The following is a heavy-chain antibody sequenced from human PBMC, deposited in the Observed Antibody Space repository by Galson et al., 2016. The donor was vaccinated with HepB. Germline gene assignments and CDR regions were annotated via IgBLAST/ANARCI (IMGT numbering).Heavy chain of an antibody. CDR3: ARSGQWLVRFYFDY. D-gene: IGHD6-19*01. J-gene: IGHJ4*02. V-gene: IGHV3-30*04. CDR1: GFNFSNYS. CDR2: ISSDGSHK. Sequence: SLRLSCAASGFNFSNYSLHRVRQAPGKGLESVAVISSDGSHKYLANSVKGRFTISRDNSKNTVFLQMNSLRTEDTAMYYCARSGQWLVRFYFDYWGQGSLVTVSS.